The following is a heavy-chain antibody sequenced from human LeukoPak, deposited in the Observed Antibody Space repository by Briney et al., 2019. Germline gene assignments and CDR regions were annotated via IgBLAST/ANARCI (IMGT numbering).Heavy chain of an antibody. D-gene: IGHD3-10*01. J-gene: IGHJ5*02. V-gene: IGHV1-69*01. Sequence: SVKVSCKASGGTFSSYAISWVRQAPGQGLEWMGGIIPIFGTANYAQKFQGRVTITADESTSTAYMELSSLRSEDTGVYYCARDRDYYGSGSYYWFDPWGQGTLVTVSS. CDR2: IIPIFGTA. CDR3: ARDRDYYGSGSYYWFDP. CDR1: GGTFSSYA.